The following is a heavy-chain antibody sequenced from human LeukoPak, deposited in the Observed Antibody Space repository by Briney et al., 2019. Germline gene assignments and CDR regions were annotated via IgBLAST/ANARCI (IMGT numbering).Heavy chain of an antibody. V-gene: IGHV4-39*01. CDR2: IYCSGST. CDR3: ARLGYDSSGYYTPYYFDY. Sequence: PSETLSLTCTVSGGSISSSSYYWGWIRQPPGKGLEWIGSIYCSGSTYYNPSLKSRVTISVDTSKNQFSLKLSSVTAADTAVYYCARLGYDSSGYYTPYYFDYWGQGTLVTVSS. CDR1: GGSISSSSYY. J-gene: IGHJ4*02. D-gene: IGHD3-22*01.